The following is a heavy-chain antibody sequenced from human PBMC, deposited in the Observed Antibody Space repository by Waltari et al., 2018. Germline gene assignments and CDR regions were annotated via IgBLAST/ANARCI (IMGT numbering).Heavy chain of an antibody. CDR3: AKEGIQLWFFFDY. CDR2: ISGSGGST. D-gene: IGHD5-18*01. J-gene: IGHJ4*02. Sequence: EVQLLGSGGGLVQPGGSLRLSCSASGFTFSRYALSWVRQAPGKGLEWVASISGSGGSTYYADSVKGRFTISRDNSKNTLYLQMNSLRAEDTAVYYCAKEGIQLWFFFDYWGQGTLVTVSS. CDR1: GFTFSRYA. V-gene: IGHV3-23*01.